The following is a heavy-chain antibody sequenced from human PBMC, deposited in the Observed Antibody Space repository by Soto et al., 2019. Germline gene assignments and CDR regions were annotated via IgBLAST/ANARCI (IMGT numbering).Heavy chain of an antibody. CDR3: ARHYDILSGYFDD. D-gene: IGHD3-9*01. CDR1: GFTFSSYT. J-gene: IGHJ4*02. V-gene: IGHV3-23*01. CDR2: ISGSGGST. Sequence: GGSLRLSCAASGFTFSSYTMSWVRQAPGKGLEWVSAISGSGGSTYYADSVKGRFTISRDNSKNTLYLQMNSLRAEDTAVYYWARHYDILSGYFDDWGQGTRVTVSS.